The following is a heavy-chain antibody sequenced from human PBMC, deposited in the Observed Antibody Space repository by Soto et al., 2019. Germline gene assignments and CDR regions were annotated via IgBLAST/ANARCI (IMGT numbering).Heavy chain of an antibody. CDR2: ISGSGVST. V-gene: IGHV3-23*01. Sequence: GGTLRLSCAASGFTFSSYALGWVRQAPGRGLDCVSAISGSGVSTFYADSVKGRFTISRDTSMNTLYLQMNTLTAEATDGDYCAKDDRIGGLLVEYMDVWG. J-gene: IGHJ6*02. D-gene: IGHD1-26*01. CDR3: AKDDRIGGLLVEYMDV. CDR1: GFTFSSYA.